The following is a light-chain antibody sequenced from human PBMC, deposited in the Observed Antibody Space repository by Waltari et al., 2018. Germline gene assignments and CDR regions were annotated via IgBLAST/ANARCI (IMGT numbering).Light chain of an antibody. CDR1: QSVSSY. V-gene: IGKV3-20*01. Sequence: VILTQSPATLSFSPGERATLSCRASQSVSSYLAWYQQKPGQAPRLLIYGASSRATGIPDRFSGSGSGTEFTLTISSLEPEDFAVYYCQKYSSSPLTFGGGTKVEIK. CDR2: GAS. CDR3: QKYSSSPLT. J-gene: IGKJ4*01.